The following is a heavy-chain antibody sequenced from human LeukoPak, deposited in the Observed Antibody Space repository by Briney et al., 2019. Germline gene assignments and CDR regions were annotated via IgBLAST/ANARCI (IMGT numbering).Heavy chain of an antibody. CDR2: ISYDGSNK. CDR1: GCTFSSYA. J-gene: IGHJ4*02. D-gene: IGHD4-17*01. Sequence: GRSLRLSCAASGCTFSSYAMHWVRQAPGKGLEWVAVISYDGSNKYYADSVKGRFTISRDNSKNTLYLQMNSLRAEDTAVYYCADGTVTTSPLDYWGQGTLVTVSS. CDR3: ADGTVTTSPLDY. V-gene: IGHV3-30-3*01.